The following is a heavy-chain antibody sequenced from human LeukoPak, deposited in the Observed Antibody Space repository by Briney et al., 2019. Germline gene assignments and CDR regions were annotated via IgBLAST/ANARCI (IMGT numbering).Heavy chain of an antibody. V-gene: IGHV3-30-3*01. J-gene: IGHJ6*02. CDR1: GFTFSSYA. D-gene: IGHD2-2*01. Sequence: GRSLRLSCAASGFTFSSYAMHWVRQAPGKGLERVAVISYDGSNKYYADSVKGRFTISRDNSKNTLYLQMNSLRAEDTAVYYCARERWDIVVVPAAIVRVSYYHYGMDVWGQGTTVTVSS. CDR3: ARERWDIVVVPAAIVRVSYYHYGMDV. CDR2: ISYDGSNK.